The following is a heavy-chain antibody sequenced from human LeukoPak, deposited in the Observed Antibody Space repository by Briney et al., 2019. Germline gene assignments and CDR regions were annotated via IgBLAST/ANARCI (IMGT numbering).Heavy chain of an antibody. Sequence: SETLSLTCAVYGGSFSGYYWTWIRQTPEKGLEWIGEMNPSGSTNYNSSLKSRVTISVDTSKNQFSLELSSVTAADTAVYYCARGRQDVTMIVVVMTAVSYYLDVWGQGTLVTVSS. V-gene: IGHV4-34*01. CDR3: ARGRQDVTMIVVVMTAVSYYLDV. CDR2: MNPSGST. J-gene: IGHJ4*02. CDR1: GGSFSGYY. D-gene: IGHD3-22*01.